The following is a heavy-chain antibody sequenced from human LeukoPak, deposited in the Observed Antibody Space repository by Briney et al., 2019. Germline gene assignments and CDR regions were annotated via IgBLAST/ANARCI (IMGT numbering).Heavy chain of an antibody. D-gene: IGHD1-1*01. CDR2: IYTTEST. CDR3: ASSNWDEHTFDY. V-gene: IGHV4-61*02. J-gene: IGHJ4*02. CDR1: GGSISSTSYY. Sequence: PSQTLSLTCTVSGGSISSTSYYWSWIRQPAEKGLEWIGRIYTTESTNYNPSLKSRVTISVDTSKNQFSLKLTSVTAADTAMYYCASSNWDEHTFDYWGQGTLVTVSS.